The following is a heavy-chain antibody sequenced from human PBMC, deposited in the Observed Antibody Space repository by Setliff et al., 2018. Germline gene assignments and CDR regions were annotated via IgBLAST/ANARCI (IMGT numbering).Heavy chain of an antibody. CDR1: GYAFTSYY. Sequence: VASVKVSCKASGYAFTSYYMYWVRQAPGQGLEWMGTINTGGGSASIVDQFQGRVIMTTDTSTNTAYMELRSLRSDDTAVYYCERLVRYCTTTSCQRTSGDDFWGQGTLVTVSS. V-gene: IGHV1-46*01. D-gene: IGHD2-2*01. J-gene: IGHJ4*02. CDR3: ERLVRYCTTTSCQRTSGDDF. CDR2: INTGGGSA.